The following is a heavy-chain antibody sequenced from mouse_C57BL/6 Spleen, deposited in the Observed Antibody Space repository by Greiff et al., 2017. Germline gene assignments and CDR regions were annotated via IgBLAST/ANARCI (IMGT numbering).Heavy chain of an antibody. V-gene: IGHV5-4*01. Sequence: EVQLQESGGGLVKPGGSLKLSCAASGFTFSSYAMSWVRQTPEKRLEWVATISDGGSYTYYPDNVKGRFTISRDNAKNNLYLQMSHLKSEDTAMYYCARDRDDYDYFDYWGQGTTLTVSS. CDR3: ARDRDDYDYFDY. D-gene: IGHD2-4*01. CDR1: GFTFSSYA. CDR2: ISDGGSYT. J-gene: IGHJ2*01.